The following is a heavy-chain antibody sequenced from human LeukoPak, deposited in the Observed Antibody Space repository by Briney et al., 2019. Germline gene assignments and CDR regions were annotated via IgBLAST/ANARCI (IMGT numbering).Heavy chain of an antibody. D-gene: IGHD6-19*01. CDR2: ISSSSSYI. J-gene: IGHJ4*02. V-gene: IGHV3-21*01. Sequence: PGGSLRLSCAASGFTFSSYSMNWVRQTPGKGLEWVSSISSSSSYIYYADSVKGRFTISRDNAKNSLYLQMNSLRAEDTAVYYCAREEQWLADYWGQGTLVTVSS. CDR3: AREEQWLADY. CDR1: GFTFSSYS.